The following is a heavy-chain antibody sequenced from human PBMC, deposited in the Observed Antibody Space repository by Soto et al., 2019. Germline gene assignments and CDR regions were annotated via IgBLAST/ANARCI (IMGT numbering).Heavy chain of an antibody. CDR3: AKWNAVSCTMHYSCYGKDV. CDR2: ISGSGGST. J-gene: IGHJ6*02. CDR1: GFTSSSYG. Sequence: GGSLRLSCAVSGFTSSSYGMSWVRQAPGKGLEWVSAISGSGGSTYYADSVKGRFTISRDNSKNTLYLQMDSLRAEDTAVYYCAKWNAVSCTMHYSCYGKDVWGQGTTVTVSS. D-gene: IGHD6-19*01. V-gene: IGHV3-23*01.